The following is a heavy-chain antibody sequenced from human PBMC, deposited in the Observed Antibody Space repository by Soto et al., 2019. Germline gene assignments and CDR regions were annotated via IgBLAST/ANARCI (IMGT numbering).Heavy chain of an antibody. CDR1: GYTFTSYG. CDR3: ASLPPPPXPLLSDY. V-gene: IGHV1-18*01. J-gene: IGHJ4*02. D-gene: IGHD2-15*01. CDR2: INGYNGNT. Sequence: GASVKVSCKASGYTFTSYGISWVRQAPGQGLEWMGWINGYNGNTNYAQKLQGRVTMTTDTSTSTAYMELRSLRSDDTAVYYCASLPPPPXPLLSDYWGQGTLVTAYS.